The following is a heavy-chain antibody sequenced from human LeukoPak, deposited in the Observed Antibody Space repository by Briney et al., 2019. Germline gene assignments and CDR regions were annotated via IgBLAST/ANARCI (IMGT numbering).Heavy chain of an antibody. CDR3: ARGLKYYYDSSGYYGGDY. CDR2: ISNTGDTK. CDR1: GFIFNDFY. J-gene: IGHJ4*02. D-gene: IGHD3-22*01. Sequence: GGSLRLSCAASGFIFNDFYMSWIRQAPGKGLEWISYISNTGDTKYYAASVRGRFTISRDNADNSLSLQLDSLRDEDTGIDYCARGLKYYYDSSGYYGGDYWGQGTPVTVSS. V-gene: IGHV3-11*01.